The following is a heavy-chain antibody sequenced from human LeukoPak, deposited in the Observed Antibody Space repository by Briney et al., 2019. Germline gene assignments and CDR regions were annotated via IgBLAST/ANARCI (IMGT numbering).Heavy chain of an antibody. CDR3: ARRSLFLHDAFDI. CDR2: IYYSGSI. J-gene: IGHJ3*02. Sequence: PSETLSLTCTVSGGSLSSYYWSWIRQPPGKGLEWIGYIYYSGSINYNPSLKSRVTISVDTSKNQFSLKLSSVTAADTAVYYCARRSLFLHDAFDIWGQGTMVTVSS. V-gene: IGHV4-59*08. CDR1: GGSLSSYY. D-gene: IGHD2/OR15-2a*01.